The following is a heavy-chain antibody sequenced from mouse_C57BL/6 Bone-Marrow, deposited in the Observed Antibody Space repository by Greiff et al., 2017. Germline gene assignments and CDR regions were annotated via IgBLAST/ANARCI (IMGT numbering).Heavy chain of an antibody. CDR2: INPSNGGT. D-gene: IGHD1-1*01. Sequence: QVQLKQPGTELVKPGASVKLSCKASGYTFTSYWMHWVKQRPGQGLEWIGNINPSNGGTNYNEKFKSKATLTVDKSSSTAYMQLSSLTSEDSAVFYWGRGYYGSSPSFDVRGTGTTVTVSS. J-gene: IGHJ1*03. CDR3: GRGYYGSSPSFDV. V-gene: IGHV1-53*01. CDR1: GYTFTSYW.